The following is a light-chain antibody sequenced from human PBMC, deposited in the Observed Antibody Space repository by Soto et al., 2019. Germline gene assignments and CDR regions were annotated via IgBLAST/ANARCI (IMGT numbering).Light chain of an antibody. CDR3: QQYGSSPRT. CDR1: QYVSSNS. Sequence: EIVLTQSPDTLSLSPGERATLSCRASQYVSSNSLAWYQQRPGQAPRLLIYGASTRATGIPDRFSVSGSGTDFTLTISRLEPEEFPVYYCQQYGSSPRTFGQGTKLEIK. V-gene: IGKV3-20*01. J-gene: IGKJ2*01. CDR2: GAS.